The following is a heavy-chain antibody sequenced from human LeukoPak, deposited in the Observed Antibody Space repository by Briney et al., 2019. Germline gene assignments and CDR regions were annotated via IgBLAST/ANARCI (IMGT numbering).Heavy chain of an antibody. J-gene: IGHJ4*02. CDR3: ARGTVVTRGDYFDY. CDR2: IYDSGST. V-gene: IGHV4-39*01. CDR1: GGSIRSSYYY. D-gene: IGHD4-23*01. Sequence: PSETLSLTCTVSGGSIRSSYYYWGWIRQPPGKGLEWIGSIYDSGSTYYNPSLKSRVTISVDTSKNQFSLKLSSVTAADTAVYYCARGTVVTRGDYFDYWGQGTLVTVSS.